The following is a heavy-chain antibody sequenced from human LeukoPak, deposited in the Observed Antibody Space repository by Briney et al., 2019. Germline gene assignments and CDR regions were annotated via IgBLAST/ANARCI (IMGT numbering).Heavy chain of an antibody. J-gene: IGHJ4*02. Sequence: PGGSLRLSCEASGFTFGTTWMHWVRQAPGKGLVWVSHINSDWSTTTYEDSVKGRFTISRDNAKNTLYLQMNSLRAEDTAVYYCARDRGYTQDYWGQGTLVTVSS. CDR3: ARDRGYTQDY. CDR1: GFTFGTTW. CDR2: INSDWSTT. D-gene: IGHD1-1*01. V-gene: IGHV3-74*01.